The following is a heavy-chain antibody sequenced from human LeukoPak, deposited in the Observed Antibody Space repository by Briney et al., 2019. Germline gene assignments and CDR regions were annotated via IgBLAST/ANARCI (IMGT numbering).Heavy chain of an antibody. CDR1: GYTFTSYG. D-gene: IGHD1-26*01. CDR2: INPSGGST. V-gene: IGHV1-46*01. J-gene: IGHJ4*02. Sequence: ASVKVSCKASGYTFTSYGISWVRQAPGQGLEWMGIINPSGGSTSYAQKFQGRVTMTRDTSTSTVYMELSSLRSEDTAVYYCARDDDPGGRDYWGQGTLVTVSS. CDR3: ARDDDPGGRDY.